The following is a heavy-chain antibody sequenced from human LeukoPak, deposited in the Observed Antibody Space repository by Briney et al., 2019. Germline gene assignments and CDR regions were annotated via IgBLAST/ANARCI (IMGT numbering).Heavy chain of an antibody. D-gene: IGHD6-6*01. V-gene: IGHV3-21*01. CDR2: ISSSSSYI. CDR1: GFTFSSYS. Sequence: PGRSLRLSCAASGFTFSSYSMNWVRQAPGKGLEWVSSISSSSSYIYYADSVKGRFTISRDNAKNSLYLQMNSLRAEDTAVYYCARSRGSSSHFDYWGQGTLVTVSS. J-gene: IGHJ4*02. CDR3: ARSRGSSSHFDY.